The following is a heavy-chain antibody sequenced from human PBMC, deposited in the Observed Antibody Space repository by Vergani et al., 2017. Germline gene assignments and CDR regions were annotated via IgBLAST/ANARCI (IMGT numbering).Heavy chain of an antibody. V-gene: IGHV1-2*02. CDR1: GYTFTGYY. Sequence: QVQLVQSGAEVKKPGASVKVSCKASGYTFTGYYMHWVRQAPGQGLEWMGWINPNSGGTNNAQKFQGRVTMTRDTSISTAYMELSRLRSDDTAVYYCAREGSIVGAKSPRWLDPWGQGTLVTVSS. CDR3: AREGSIVGAKSPRWLDP. CDR2: INPNSGGT. D-gene: IGHD1-26*01. J-gene: IGHJ5*02.